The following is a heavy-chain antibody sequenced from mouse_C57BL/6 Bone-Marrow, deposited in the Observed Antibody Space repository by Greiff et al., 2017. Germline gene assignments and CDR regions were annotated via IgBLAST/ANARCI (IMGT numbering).Heavy chain of an antibody. J-gene: IGHJ2*01. D-gene: IGHD2-2*01. CDR2: IYPGDGDT. V-gene: IGHV1-82*01. CDR3: VRWLPLYQ. CDR1: GYAFSSSW. Sequence: QVQLQQSGPELVKPGASVKISCKASGYAFSSSWMNWVKQRPGQGLEWIGRIYPGDGDTNYNGKFKGKATLTADKSSSTAYMQLSSLTSEGSAVXFCVRWLPLYQWGQGTTLTVSS.